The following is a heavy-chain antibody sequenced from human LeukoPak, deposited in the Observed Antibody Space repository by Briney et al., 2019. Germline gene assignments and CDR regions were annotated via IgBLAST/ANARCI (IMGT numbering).Heavy chain of an antibody. V-gene: IGHV6-1*01. CDR2: TYYRSKWYT. D-gene: IGHD1-1*01. Sequence: SQTLSLTCDISGDSVSINSATWNWIRQSPSRGLEWLGRTYYRSKWYTDYAISVKGRITINPDTSQNQFSLQLTSATPEDTAAYYCTRGQIQLGHFDYWGQGTLVTVSS. CDR1: GDSVSINSAT. J-gene: IGHJ4*02. CDR3: TRGQIQLGHFDY.